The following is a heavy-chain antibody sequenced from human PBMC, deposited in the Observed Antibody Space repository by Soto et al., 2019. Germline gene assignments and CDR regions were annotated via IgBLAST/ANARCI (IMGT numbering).Heavy chain of an antibody. V-gene: IGHV3-30*18. CDR3: AKDPRPVTMIVVVGPYYFDY. CDR2: ISYDGSNK. CDR1: GFTFSSYG. Sequence: HPGGSLRLSCAASGFTFSSYGMHWVRQAPGKGLEWVAVISYDGSNKYYADSVKGRFTISRDNSKNTLYLQMNSLRAEDTAVYYCAKDPRPVTMIVVVGPYYFDYWGQGTLVTVSS. D-gene: IGHD3-22*01. J-gene: IGHJ4*02.